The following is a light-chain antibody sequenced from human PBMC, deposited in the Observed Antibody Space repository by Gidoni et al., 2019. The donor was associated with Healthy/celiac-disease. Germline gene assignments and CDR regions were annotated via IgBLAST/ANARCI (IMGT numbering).Light chain of an antibody. CDR3: QQYNSYSGT. CDR2: DAY. V-gene: IGKV1-5*01. J-gene: IGKJ1*01. Sequence: DIQMTQSPSTLSASVGDRVTITCRASQSISSWLSWYQQKPGKAPKLLIYDAYSLESGVPSRCSGSGAGTEFTLTISSLKPDDFATYYCQQYNSYSGTFGQGTKVEIK. CDR1: QSISSW.